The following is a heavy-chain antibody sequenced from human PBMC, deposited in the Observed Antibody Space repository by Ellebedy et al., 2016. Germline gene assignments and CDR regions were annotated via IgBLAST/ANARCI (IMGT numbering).Heavy chain of an antibody. J-gene: IGHJ4*02. Sequence: GGSLRLSXAASGFPFSNHGMHWVRQAPGQGLEWVAYITTGGDDYYAESVKGRFTVSRDNARNSLYLQMNSLRADDKAVYYCARDPDTAAKIDYWGQGTLVTVSS. CDR3: ARDPDTAAKIDY. CDR2: ITTGGDD. D-gene: IGHD5-18*01. CDR1: GFPFSNHG. V-gene: IGHV3-21*01.